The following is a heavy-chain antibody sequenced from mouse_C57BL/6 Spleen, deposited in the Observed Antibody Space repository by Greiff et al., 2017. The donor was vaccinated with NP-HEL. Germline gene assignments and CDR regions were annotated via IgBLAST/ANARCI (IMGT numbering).Heavy chain of an antibody. CDR3: ARLYYGSSPFYFDY. CDR1: GFTFSSYT. V-gene: IGHV5-9*01. D-gene: IGHD1-1*01. Sequence: EVQRVESGGGLVKPGGSLKLSCAASGFTFSSYTMSWVRQTPEKRLEWVATISGGGGNTYYPDSVKGRFTISRDNAKNTLYLQMSSLRSEDTALYYCARLYYGSSPFYFDYWGQGTTLAVSS. CDR2: ISGGGGNT. J-gene: IGHJ2*01.